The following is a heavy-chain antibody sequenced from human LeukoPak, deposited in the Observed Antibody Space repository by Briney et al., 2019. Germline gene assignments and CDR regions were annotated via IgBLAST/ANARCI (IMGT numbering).Heavy chain of an antibody. D-gene: IGHD3-16*01. CDR1: GFTFSSYG. CDR3: AKDNYDYVWGSYEYYFDY. CDR2: ISYDGSNK. Sequence: PGGSLRLSCAASGFTFSSYGMHWVRQAPGKGLEWVAVISYDGSNKYYADSVKGRFTISRDHSKNTLYLQMNSLRAEDTAVYYCAKDNYDYVWGSYEYYFDYWGQGTLVTVSS. V-gene: IGHV3-30*18. J-gene: IGHJ4*02.